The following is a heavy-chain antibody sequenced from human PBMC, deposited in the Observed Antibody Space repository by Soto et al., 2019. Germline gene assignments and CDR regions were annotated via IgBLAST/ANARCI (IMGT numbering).Heavy chain of an antibody. CDR3: AWRYEGAYYYYGMDV. CDR2: IIPIFGTA. Sequence: QVQLVQSGAEVKKPGSSVKVSCKASGGTFSSYAISRVRQAPGQGLEWMAGIIPIFGTANYEQKFQGRVKSTAEESTSRADMDVSSMRYDDTAVHYCAWRYEGAYYYYGMDVSGRGNTVTVS. CDR1: GGTFSSYA. V-gene: IGHV1-69*01. J-gene: IGHJ6*02. D-gene: IGHD1-26*01.